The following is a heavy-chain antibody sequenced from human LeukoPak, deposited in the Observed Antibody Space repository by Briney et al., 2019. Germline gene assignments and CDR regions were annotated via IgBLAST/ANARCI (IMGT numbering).Heavy chain of an antibody. J-gene: IGHJ4*02. CDR3: TSRPLLSYYGSGRTRSDY. D-gene: IGHD3-10*01. V-gene: IGHV3-73*01. Sequence: GGSLRLSCAASGFTFSSYWMSWVRQAPGKGLEWVGRIRSKANSYATAYAASVKGRFTISRDDSKNTTYLQMNSLKTEDTAVYYCTSRPLLSYYGSGRTRSDYWGQGTLVTVSS. CDR1: GFTFSSYW. CDR2: IRSKANSYAT.